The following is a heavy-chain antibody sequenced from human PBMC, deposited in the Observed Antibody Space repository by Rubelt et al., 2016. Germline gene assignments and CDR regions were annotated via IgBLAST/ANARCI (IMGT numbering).Heavy chain of an antibody. CDR1: GFTFSSYG. D-gene: IGHD4-17*01. J-gene: IGHJ1*01. Sequence: QVQLVESGGGVVQPGGSLRLSCAASGFTFSSYGMHWVRQAPGKGLEWVAFIRYDGSNQYYADSVTGRFTISRDNSKNTLYLQMNSLRAEDTAVYYCAKPARLDYGINAEYFQHWGQGTLVTVSS. V-gene: IGHV3-30*02. CDR2: IRYDGSNQ. CDR3: AKPARLDYGINAEYFQH.